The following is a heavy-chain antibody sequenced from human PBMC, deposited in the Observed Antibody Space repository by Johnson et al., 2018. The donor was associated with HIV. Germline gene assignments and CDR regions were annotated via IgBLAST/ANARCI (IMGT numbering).Heavy chain of an antibody. J-gene: IGHJ3*02. CDR1: GFTFSSYA. Sequence: VQLVESGGGVVQPGRSLRLSCAASGFTFSSYAMHWVRQAPGKGLEWVAVISYDGSNKYYADSVKGRFTISRDNSKNTLYLQMSSLRAEDTAVYYCAKDGRGLDAFDIWGQGTLVTVS. CDR2: ISYDGSNK. V-gene: IGHV3-30-3*01. D-gene: IGHD3/OR15-3a*01. CDR3: AKDGRGLDAFDI.